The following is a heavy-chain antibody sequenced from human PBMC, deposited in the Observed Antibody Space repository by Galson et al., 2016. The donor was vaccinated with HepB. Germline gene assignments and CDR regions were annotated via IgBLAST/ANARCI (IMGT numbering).Heavy chain of an antibody. J-gene: IGHJ4*02. D-gene: IGHD3-22*01. CDR1: GDSVSSNSAT. V-gene: IGHV6-1*01. CDR3: ARDYYGDYFAN. CDR2: TYYRSKWFY. Sequence: CAISGDSVSSNSATWSWLRQSPSRGLEWLGRTYYRSKWFYDYAVSVKSRITVNPDTSKNQFSLQLNSVTSEDTAVYYCARDYYGDYFANWGQGTLVTVSS.